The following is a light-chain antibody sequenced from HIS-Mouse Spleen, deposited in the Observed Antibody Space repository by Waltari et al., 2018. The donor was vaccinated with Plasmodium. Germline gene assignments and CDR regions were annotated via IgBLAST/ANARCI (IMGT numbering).Light chain of an antibody. J-gene: IGLJ2*01. CDR3: QVWDSSSDHPV. V-gene: IGLV3-21*02. Sequence: SYVLTQPHSASVAPGQPATISCGGNHLGSKSVPSYQQKPGQAPVLVVYDDSDRPSGIPERFSGSNSGNTATLTISRVEAGDEADYYCQVWDSSSDHPVFGGGTKLTVL. CDR1: HLGSKS. CDR2: DDS.